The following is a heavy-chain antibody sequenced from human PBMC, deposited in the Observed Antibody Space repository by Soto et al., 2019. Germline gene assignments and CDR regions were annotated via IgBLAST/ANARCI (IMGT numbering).Heavy chain of an antibody. Sequence: QLQLQESGPGLVKPSETLSLSCSVSGDSIRNRNYYWAWIRQPPGKGLEWIVSRYDDASTFYNPSLNRRVPHSIDTSKEQLSLKVTSVTAADAAVFYCARGSYLGPSGYCLAWWGQGTLVTASS. CDR3: ARGSYLGPSGYCLAW. CDR1: GDSIRNRNYY. D-gene: IGHD3-3*01. V-gene: IGHV4-39*01. CDR2: RYDDAST. J-gene: IGHJ1*01.